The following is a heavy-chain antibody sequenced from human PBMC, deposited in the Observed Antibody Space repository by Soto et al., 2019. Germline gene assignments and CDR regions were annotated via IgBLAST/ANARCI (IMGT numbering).Heavy chain of an antibody. V-gene: IGHV2-5*02. CDR2: IYWDDDK. D-gene: IGHD3-3*01. CDR3: AHRVLRTVFGLVTTTAIYFDF. CDR1: GFPLTTSGVG. Sequence: QITLNESGPTVVRPTETLTLTCRFSGFPLTTSGVGVGWIRQSPGKAPEWLALIYWDDDKRYSASLKIRLTITKDTSKNPVVLTVSDLDPTDTATYYCAHRVLRTVFGLVTTTAIYFDFWGQGTPVAVSS. J-gene: IGHJ4*02.